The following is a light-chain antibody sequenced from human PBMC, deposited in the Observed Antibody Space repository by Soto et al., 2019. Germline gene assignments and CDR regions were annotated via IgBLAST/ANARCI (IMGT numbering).Light chain of an antibody. CDR2: GAC. V-gene: IGKV3-15*01. Sequence: EIVMTQSPATLSVSPGERATLSCRASHSVSSRLAWYQQKPGQAPRLLIYGACTRATGLPARFSGSGSGTEFTLTISSLQSEDFAVYYCQHYTNWPLTFGGGTKVEIK. J-gene: IGKJ4*01. CDR1: HSVSSR. CDR3: QHYTNWPLT.